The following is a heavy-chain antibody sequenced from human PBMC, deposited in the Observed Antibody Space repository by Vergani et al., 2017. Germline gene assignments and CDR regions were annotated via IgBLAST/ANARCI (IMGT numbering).Heavy chain of an antibody. CDR2: IYSGGST. CDR1: GFTVSSNY. V-gene: IGHV3-53*01. J-gene: IGHJ4*02. D-gene: IGHD5-18*01. CDR3: ARVAYSYGSRYFDY. Sequence: EVQLVESGGGLIQPGGSLRLSCAASGFTVSSNYMSWVRQAPGKGLEWVSVIYSGGSTYYADSVKGRFTISRDNSKNTLYLQMNSLRAEDTAVYYCARVAYSYGSRYFDYWGQGTLVTVSS.